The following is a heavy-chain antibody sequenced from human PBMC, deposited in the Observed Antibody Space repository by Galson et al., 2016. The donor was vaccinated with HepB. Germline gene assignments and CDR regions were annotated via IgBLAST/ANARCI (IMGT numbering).Heavy chain of an antibody. CDR2: IGTVGDT. CDR3: VRGKALWELPPYYGMNV. V-gene: IGHV3-13*04. D-gene: IGHD1-26*01. J-gene: IGHJ6*02. Sequence: SLRLSCAASGFIFSTYDMHWVRQPTGKGLEWVSAIGTVGDTHYPDSVKGRIAISRENAKTSLYLQMNSLRAGDTAVYYCVRGKALWELPPYYGMNVWGQGTTVIVSS. CDR1: GFIFSTYD.